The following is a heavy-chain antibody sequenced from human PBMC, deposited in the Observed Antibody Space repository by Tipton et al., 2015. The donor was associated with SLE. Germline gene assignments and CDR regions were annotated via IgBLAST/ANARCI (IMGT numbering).Heavy chain of an antibody. CDR2: IYYSGST. V-gene: IGHV4-39*07. CDR1: GGSISSSSYY. J-gene: IGHJ4*02. CDR3: ARLVSWPYYFDY. D-gene: IGHD6-13*01. Sequence: TLSLTCTVSGGSISSSSYYWGWIRQPPGKGLEWIGSIYYSGSTYYNPSLKSRVTISVDTSKNQFSLKLSYVTAADTAVYYCARLVSWPYYFDYWGQGTLVTVSS.